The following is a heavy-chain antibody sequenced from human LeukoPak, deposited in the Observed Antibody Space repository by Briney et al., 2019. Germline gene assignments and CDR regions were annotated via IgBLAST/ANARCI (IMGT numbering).Heavy chain of an antibody. CDR3: ARDSFLRQWLVPDY. J-gene: IGHJ4*02. CDR1: GFTFSSYE. D-gene: IGHD6-19*01. V-gene: IGHV3-48*03. CDR2: ISSSGSTI. Sequence: GGSLRHSCAASGFTFSSYEMNWVRQAPGKGLEWVSYISSSGSTIYYADSVKGRFTISRDNAKNSLYLQMNSLRAEDTAVYYCARDSFLRQWLVPDYWGQGTLVTVSS.